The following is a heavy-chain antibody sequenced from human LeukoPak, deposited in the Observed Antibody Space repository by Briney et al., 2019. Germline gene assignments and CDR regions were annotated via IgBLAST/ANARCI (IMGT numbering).Heavy chain of an antibody. J-gene: IGHJ3*02. Sequence: PSETLSLTCTVSGGSINSSGYYWSWIRQPPGRGLEWIGNIYHSASTNYNPSLKSRVTISVDTSKNQFSLKLNSVTAADTAVYYCVRDLTDRGNYYDAFDIWGQGTMVTVSS. V-gene: IGHV4-61*08. D-gene: IGHD1-26*01. CDR2: IYHSAST. CDR1: GGSINSSGYY. CDR3: VRDLTDRGNYYDAFDI.